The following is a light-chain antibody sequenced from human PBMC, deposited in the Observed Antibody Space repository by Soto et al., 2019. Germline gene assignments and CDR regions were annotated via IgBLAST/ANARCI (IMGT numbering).Light chain of an antibody. V-gene: IGLV1-40*01. CDR2: VNS. CDR1: SSSIGAGFD. Sequence: QSVLTQPPSVSGAPGQRVTISCTGSSSSIGAGFDVHWYQQLPGTAPKLLIYVNSNRPSGVPDRFSGSKSGTSASLAITGIQAEDEADYYCQSYDSSLSGVVFGGGTKLTVL. CDR3: QSYDSSLSGVV. J-gene: IGLJ2*01.